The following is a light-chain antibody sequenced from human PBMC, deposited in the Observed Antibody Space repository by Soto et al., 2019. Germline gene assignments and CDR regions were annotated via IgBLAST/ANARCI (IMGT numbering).Light chain of an antibody. CDR2: EVT. CDR1: SSDVGCNNL. Sequence: QSVLTQPASVSGSPGQSITISCTGTSSDVGCNNLVSWFQQHPGKAPKLMIYEVTNRPSGVSYRFSGSKSGNTASLTISGLQAEDEADYYCSSVTTANTWVFGGGTKLTVL. CDR3: SSVTTANTWV. J-gene: IGLJ3*02. V-gene: IGLV2-14*01.